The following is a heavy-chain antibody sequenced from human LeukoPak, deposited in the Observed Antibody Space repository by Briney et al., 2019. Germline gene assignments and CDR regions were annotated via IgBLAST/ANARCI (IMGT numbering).Heavy chain of an antibody. D-gene: IGHD1-26*01. J-gene: IGHJ6*02. CDR1: GFTFSSYA. V-gene: IGHV3-30-3*01. Sequence: PGRSLRLSCAASGFTFSSYAMHWVRQAPGKGLGWVAVISYDGSNKYYADSVKGRFTISRDNSKNTLYLQMNSLRAEDTAVYYCARNLEWELQEDYYGMDVWGQGTTVTVSS. CDR3: ARNLEWELQEDYYGMDV. CDR2: ISYDGSNK.